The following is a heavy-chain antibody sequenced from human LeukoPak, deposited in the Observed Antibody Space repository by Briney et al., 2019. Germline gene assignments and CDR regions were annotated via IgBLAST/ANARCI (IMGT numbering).Heavy chain of an antibody. D-gene: IGHD1-26*01. J-gene: IGHJ4*02. V-gene: IGHV3-7*01. Sequence: LPGGSLRLSCAASGFTFNTYWMTWVRQAPGKGLEWVANVNQGGSETYYVDSVKGRFIISRDNAKNSMYLQMNSLRAEDTAVYYCVRGGLYHYSGTSGDYWGQGTLVTVSS. CDR3: VRGGLYHYSGTSGDY. CDR1: GFTFNTYW. CDR2: VNQGGSET.